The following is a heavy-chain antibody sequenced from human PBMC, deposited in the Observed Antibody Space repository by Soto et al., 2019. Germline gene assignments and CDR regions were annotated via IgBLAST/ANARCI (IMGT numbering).Heavy chain of an antibody. J-gene: IGHJ4*02. D-gene: IGHD6-13*01. CDR1: GGSISSSNW. V-gene: IGHV4-4*02. CDR3: ARLTAKGTAATGYYFDY. CDR2: IYHDGST. Sequence: SEPLPLTCAVSGGSISSSNWCSCVRQPPGKGLEWIGEIYHDGSTTYNPSLKSRVTISVDKSKNQSSLKLTSVSAADTAVYYCARLTAKGTAATGYYFDYWGQGTLVTVSS.